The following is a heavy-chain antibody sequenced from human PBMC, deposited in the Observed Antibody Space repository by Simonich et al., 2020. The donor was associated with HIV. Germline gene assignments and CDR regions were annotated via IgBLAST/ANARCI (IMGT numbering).Heavy chain of an antibody. V-gene: IGHV3-74*01. J-gene: IGHJ4*02. Sequence: EVQLVESGGGLVQPGGSLRLSCAASGFTFSFYWMHWVRQPPGKGLGWVSSINSDGRSKSYADSVKGRFTISRDNAKNTLYLQMNSLRAEDTAVYYCARDSSYYSSSDYFDYWGQGTLVTVSS. CDR1: GFTFSFYW. CDR2: INSDGRSK. CDR3: ARDSSYYSSSDYFDY. D-gene: IGHD6-13*01.